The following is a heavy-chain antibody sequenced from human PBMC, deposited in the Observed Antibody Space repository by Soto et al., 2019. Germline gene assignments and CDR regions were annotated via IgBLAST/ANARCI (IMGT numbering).Heavy chain of an antibody. Sequence: QVQLVQSGAEVKKPGASVKVSCKASGYTFTGYYMHWVRQAPGQGLAWMGWINPNSGGTNYAQKFQGWVTMTRDTSISTAYMELSRLRSDDTAVYYCARGGEGLRFLEWLLYLDYWGQGTLVTVSS. J-gene: IGHJ4*02. V-gene: IGHV1-2*04. D-gene: IGHD3-3*01. CDR3: ARGGEGLRFLEWLLYLDY. CDR1: GYTFTGYY. CDR2: INPNSGGT.